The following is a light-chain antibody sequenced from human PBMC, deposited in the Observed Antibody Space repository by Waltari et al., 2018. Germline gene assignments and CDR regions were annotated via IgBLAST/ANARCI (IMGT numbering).Light chain of an antibody. CDR2: WAS. Sequence: DIVMTQSPDSLAVSLGERATINCKSSQSVLYSSNNKNYLAWYQQKPGQPPKLLIYWASTRESGVPDRFSGSGSGTDFTLTISSLQAEDVAVYYCHQYYSLSYTFGQGTKLEIK. J-gene: IGKJ2*01. CDR3: HQYYSLSYT. CDR1: QSVLYSSNNKNY. V-gene: IGKV4-1*01.